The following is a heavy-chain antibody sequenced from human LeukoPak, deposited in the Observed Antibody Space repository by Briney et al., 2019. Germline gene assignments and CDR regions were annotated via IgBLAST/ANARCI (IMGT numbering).Heavy chain of an antibody. V-gene: IGHV1-46*01. D-gene: IGHD3-10*01. CDR2: INPSGGST. Sequence: ASVKVSCKASGYTFTRYYMYWVRQAPGQGLEWMGIINPSGGSTNYAQKFQGRVTMTRDTSTDTVYMELGSLRSEDTAVYYCARGPSITMIRGGQWYYYMDVWGKGTTVTISS. CDR1: GYTFTRYY. J-gene: IGHJ6*03. CDR3: ARGPSITMIRGGQWYYYMDV.